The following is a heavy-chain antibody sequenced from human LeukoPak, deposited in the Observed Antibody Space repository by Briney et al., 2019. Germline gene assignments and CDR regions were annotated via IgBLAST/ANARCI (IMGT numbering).Heavy chain of an antibody. CDR2: MYSSGSV. CDR1: RDSISNYY. D-gene: IGHD2-21*02. Sequence: SETLSLTCTVARDSISNYYWSWIRQPPGKGLEWIGDMYSSGSVTSNPSLQSGVTMSLDTSTKQLSLRLTSVTAADTAVDYCARHQAPPWHQRLLATLRCYYLDSWGQGTLVIVSS. V-gene: IGHV4-59*08. J-gene: IGHJ4*02. CDR3: ARHQAPPWHQRLLATLRCYYLDS.